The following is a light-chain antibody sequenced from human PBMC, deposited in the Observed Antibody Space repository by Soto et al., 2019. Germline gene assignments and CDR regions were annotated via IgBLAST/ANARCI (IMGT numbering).Light chain of an antibody. V-gene: IGKV1-33*01. CDR3: QQYDNLPPYT. CDR2: DAS. J-gene: IGKJ2*01. CDR1: QDISNY. Sequence: DIQMTQSPSSLSASVGDRVTITCQASQDISNYLNWYQQKPGKAPKLLIYDASNLETGVPSRFSGSVSATDFTFTISSLQPEDIATYYCQQYDNLPPYTFGQGTKLEIK.